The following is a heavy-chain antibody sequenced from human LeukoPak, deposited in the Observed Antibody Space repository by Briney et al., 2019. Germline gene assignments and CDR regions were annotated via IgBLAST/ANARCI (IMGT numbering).Heavy chain of an antibody. Sequence: PGGSLRLSCAASGFTFSSSAMSWVRQVPGKGLERVSGISASGGSTYYADSVRGQFTISRDNSKNTLYLQMNSLRVEDTAIYYCAKRDYYSSDPFDYWGQGDPVTVSS. V-gene: IGHV3-23*01. J-gene: IGHJ4*02. D-gene: IGHD3-10*01. CDR2: ISASGGST. CDR3: AKRDYYSSDPFDY. CDR1: GFTFSSSA.